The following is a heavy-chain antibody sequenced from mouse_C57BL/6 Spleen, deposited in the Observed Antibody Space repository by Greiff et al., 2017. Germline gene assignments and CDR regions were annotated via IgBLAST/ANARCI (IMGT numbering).Heavy chain of an antibody. V-gene: IGHV1-50*01. CDR3: ASDRTGTGPCY. CDR1: GYTFTSYW. Sequence: QVQLQQPGAELVKPGASVKLSCKASGYTFTSYWMQWVKQRPGQGLEWIGEIDTADSYTNYNQKFKGKATLTVDTSSSTAYMQLSSLTSEDAAVYDCASDRTGTGPCYWGQVATLAVSS. D-gene: IGHD4-1*01. J-gene: IGHJ2*01. CDR2: IDTADSYT.